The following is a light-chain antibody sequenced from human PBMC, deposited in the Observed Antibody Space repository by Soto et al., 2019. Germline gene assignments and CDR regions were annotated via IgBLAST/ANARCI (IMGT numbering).Light chain of an antibody. CDR1: QGISSY. J-gene: IGKJ4*01. CDR3: QQVNVYPST. Sequence: DIQLTQSPSSLSSSVGDRVTISCRASQGISSYLAWYQQKPGQAPNLLIYDASTLHTGVPSRFSGGGSGTDFTLTISSLQPEDFATYYCQQVNVYPSTFGGGTKVDIK. V-gene: IGKV1-9*01. CDR2: DAS.